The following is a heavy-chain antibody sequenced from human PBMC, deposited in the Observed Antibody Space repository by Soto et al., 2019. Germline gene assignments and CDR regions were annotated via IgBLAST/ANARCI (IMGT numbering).Heavy chain of an antibody. Sequence: ASVKVSCKASGGTFSSYAISWVRQAPGQGLEWMGWIIPIFGTANYAQKFQGRVTITADESTSTAYMELSSLRSEDTAVYYCARGDYITGTAYYYGMDVWGQGTTVTVSS. J-gene: IGHJ6*02. D-gene: IGHD1-7*01. V-gene: IGHV1-69*13. CDR3: ARGDYITGTAYYYGMDV. CDR1: GGTFSSYA. CDR2: IIPIFGTA.